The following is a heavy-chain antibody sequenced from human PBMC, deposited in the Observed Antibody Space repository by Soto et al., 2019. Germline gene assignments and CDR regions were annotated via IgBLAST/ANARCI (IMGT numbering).Heavy chain of an antibody. CDR2: ISSSSNYI. V-gene: IGHV3-21*01. D-gene: IGHD3-22*01. J-gene: IGHJ2*01. CDR3: ARAPYYYDNSGYYY. CDR1: GFTFSSYS. Sequence: GGSLRLSCAASGFTFSSYSMNWVRQAPGKGLEWVSSISSSSNYIYYADSVKGRFTISRDNAKNSLYLQMNSLRAEDTAVYYCARAPYYYDNSGYYYWGRGTLVTVSS.